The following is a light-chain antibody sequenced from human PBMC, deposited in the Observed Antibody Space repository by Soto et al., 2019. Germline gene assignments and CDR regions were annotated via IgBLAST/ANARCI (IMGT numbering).Light chain of an antibody. CDR1: SSDIGAYNY. V-gene: IGLV2-14*01. Sequence: QSVLTQPASVSGSPGQSITISCTGTSSDIGAYNYVSWYQQHPGEAPKLLIYEVTYRPSGVSDRFSGSKSAYTASLTISGLQPEDEADYYCSSYTTSSTRVLGTGTKVTVL. J-gene: IGLJ1*01. CDR2: EVT. CDR3: SSYTTSSTRV.